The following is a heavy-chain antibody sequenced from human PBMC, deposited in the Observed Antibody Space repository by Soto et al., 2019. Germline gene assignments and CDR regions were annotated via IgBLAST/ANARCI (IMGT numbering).Heavy chain of an antibody. V-gene: IGHV4-59*08. CDR3: ARLDAAAGFDY. CDR2: IYYSGST. J-gene: IGHJ4*02. CDR1: GGNIGGYD. D-gene: IGHD6-13*01. Sequence: SETKCLTCTVSGGNIGGYDLSWIRQPPGKGLEWIGYIYYSGSTNYNPSLKSRVTISVDTSKNQFSLKLSSVTAADTAVYYCARLDAAAGFDYWGQGTLVTVSS.